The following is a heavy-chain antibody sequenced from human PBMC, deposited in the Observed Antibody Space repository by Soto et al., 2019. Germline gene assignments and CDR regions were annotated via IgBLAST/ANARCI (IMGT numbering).Heavy chain of an antibody. J-gene: IGHJ5*02. Sequence: QVQLVQSGADVKKPGSSVKVSCKASVGTFSTSTITWVRQAPGQGIEWMGRIIPIIGIINYAQKFQVIVTITADKFTGTADLELTRLRSDDTAVYYCSGDPDSHYNDSHASAYPWGQGTQVTVSS. CDR2: IIPIIGII. CDR1: VGTFSTST. D-gene: IGHD3-22*01. CDR3: SGDPDSHYNDSHASAYP. V-gene: IGHV1-69*08.